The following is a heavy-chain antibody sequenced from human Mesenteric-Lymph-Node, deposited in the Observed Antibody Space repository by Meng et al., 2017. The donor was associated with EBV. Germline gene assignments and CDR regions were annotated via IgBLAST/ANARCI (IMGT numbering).Heavy chain of an antibody. CDR1: GGSISSYNW. V-gene: IGHV4-4*02. J-gene: IGHJ5*02. CDR2: IFHSGTT. CDR3: AKVDGSGRSNWFDP. Sequence: QGPLQESGPGLGKPSGTLSLTGAVSGGSISSYNWWSWVRQTPGKGLEWIGEIFHSGTTNNNPSLRSRLTLSVDKSKNQFSLRLSSVTAADTAVYYCAKVDGSGRSNWFDPWGQGTLVTVSS. D-gene: IGHD3-10*01.